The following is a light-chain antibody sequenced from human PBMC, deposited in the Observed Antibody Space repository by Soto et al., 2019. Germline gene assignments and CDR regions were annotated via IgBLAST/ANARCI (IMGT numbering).Light chain of an antibody. CDR2: DVT. CDR3: TSYRGSGIFEV. CDR1: SSDIGVYNY. J-gene: IGLJ2*01. V-gene: IGLV2-14*01. Sequence: QSVLIQPASVSGSPGQSITISCTGTSSDIGVYNYVSWYQQHPGKAPKLMIYDVTKRPSGVSNRFSGSKSGNTASLTISGLQAEDEADYYCTSYRGSGIFEVFGGGTKVTVL.